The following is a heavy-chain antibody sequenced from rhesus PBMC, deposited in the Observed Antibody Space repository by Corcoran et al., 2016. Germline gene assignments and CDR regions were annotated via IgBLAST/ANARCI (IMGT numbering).Heavy chain of an antibody. Sequence: QVQLQESGPGLVKPSETLSLTCAVSGGSISSSNWWSRIRPPPGKGLEGIGYIGGASVGTYYNPSLKSRVTISTDTSKNQFSLRLSSVTAADTAVYYCARQGYNQDFWGQGVLVTVSS. V-gene: IGHV4-65*01. CDR1: GGSISSSNW. CDR3: ARQGYNQDF. D-gene: IGHD5-42*01. J-gene: IGHJ4*01. CDR2: IGGASVGT.